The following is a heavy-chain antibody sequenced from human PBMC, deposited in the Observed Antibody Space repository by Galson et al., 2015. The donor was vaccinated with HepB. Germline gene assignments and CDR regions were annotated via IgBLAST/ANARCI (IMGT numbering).Heavy chain of an antibody. CDR1: GFTFSTYW. CDR3: GRGGLRAVAGTKGDY. CDR2: ISYDGSNK. Sequence: SLRLSCAASGFTFSTYWMHWVRQGPGKGLEWVAVISYDGSNKYYGDFVKGRFTISRDNSKSTLYLQMNSLRSEDTAIYYCGRGGLRAVAGTKGDYWGQGTLVTVSS. J-gene: IGHJ4*02. D-gene: IGHD6-19*01. V-gene: IGHV3-30*19.